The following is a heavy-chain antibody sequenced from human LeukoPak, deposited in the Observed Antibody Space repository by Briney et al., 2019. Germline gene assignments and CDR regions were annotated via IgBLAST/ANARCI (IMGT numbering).Heavy chain of an antibody. J-gene: IGHJ4*02. D-gene: IGHD3-22*01. CDR1: GFIFSSYG. CDR2: IWYDGSHK. CDR3: ARAAFDSSGYPFEY. Sequence: PGRSLRLSCAASGFIFSSYGMHWVRQAPGKGLEWVAVIWYDGSHKYYANSVKGRFTISRDNSKNTLYLQMNSLRAEDTAVYYCARAAFDSSGYPFEYWGQGTLVIVS. V-gene: IGHV3-30*19.